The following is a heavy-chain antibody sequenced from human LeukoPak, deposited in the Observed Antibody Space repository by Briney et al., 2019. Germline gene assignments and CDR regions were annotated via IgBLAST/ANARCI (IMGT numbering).Heavy chain of an antibody. CDR3: ATVGIAAAGTGYYYYMDV. CDR2: ISAYNGNT. CDR1: GYTFTSYG. J-gene: IGHJ6*03. Sequence: ASVKVSCKASGYTFTSYGIGWVRQAPGQGLEWMGWISAYNGNTNYAQKLQGRVTMTTDTSTSTAYMELRSLRSDDTAVYYCATVGIAAAGTGYYYYMDVWGKGTTVTVS. D-gene: IGHD6-13*01. V-gene: IGHV1-18*01.